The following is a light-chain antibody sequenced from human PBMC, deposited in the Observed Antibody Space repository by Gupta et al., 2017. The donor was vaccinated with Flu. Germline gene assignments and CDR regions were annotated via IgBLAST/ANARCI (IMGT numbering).Light chain of an antibody. Sequence: SVSCSSDLSITITCSGTSSDVGGYNYVSWYQQHPGKAPKLMIYEVSNRPSGVSNRFSGSKSGNTASLTISGLQAEDEADYYCSSYTSSSTLYVFGTGTKVTVL. CDR3: SSYTSSSTLYV. CDR1: SSDVGGYNY. V-gene: IGLV2-14*01. CDR2: EVS. J-gene: IGLJ1*01.